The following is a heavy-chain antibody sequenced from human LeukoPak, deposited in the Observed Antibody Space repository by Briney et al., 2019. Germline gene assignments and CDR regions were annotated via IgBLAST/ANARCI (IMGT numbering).Heavy chain of an antibody. V-gene: IGHV3-23*01. Sequence: GGSLRLSCAASGFTFSSYAMHWVRQAPGKGLEWVLSIDGDGGSSTYYAGRFSISRDNSKNTLYLQMDSLRAEDTAVYYCAKDLGGTVSHFDNWGQGTLVTVSS. CDR3: AKDLGGTVSHFDN. CDR2: IDGDGGSST. D-gene: IGHD3-16*01. CDR1: GFTFSSYA. J-gene: IGHJ4*02.